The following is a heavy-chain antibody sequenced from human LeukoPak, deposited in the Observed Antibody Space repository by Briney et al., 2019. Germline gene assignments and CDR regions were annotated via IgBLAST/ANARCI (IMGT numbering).Heavy chain of an antibody. Sequence: SETLSLTCTVSGGSISSYYWSWIRQPPGKGLEWIGYIYHSGSTYYNPSLKSRVTISVDRSKNQFSLKLSSVTAADTAVYYCARGPYWGFDYWGQGTLVTVSS. J-gene: IGHJ4*02. CDR3: ARGPYWGFDY. V-gene: IGHV4-59*12. D-gene: IGHD7-27*01. CDR1: GGSISSYY. CDR2: IYHSGST.